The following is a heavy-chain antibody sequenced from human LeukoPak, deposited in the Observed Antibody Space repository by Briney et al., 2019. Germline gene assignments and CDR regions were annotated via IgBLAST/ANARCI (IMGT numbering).Heavy chain of an antibody. CDR2: INPSGGST. V-gene: IGHV1-46*01. J-gene: IGHJ4*02. CDR3: ARGGYYYDSSGYYYDEGIDY. D-gene: IGHD3-22*01. Sequence: AASVKVSCKASGYTFTSYYMHWVRQAPGQGLEWMGIINPSGGSTSYAQKFQGRVTMTRDTSTSTVYMELSSLRSEDTAVYYCARGGYYYDSSGYYYDEGIDYWGQGTLATVSS. CDR1: GYTFTSYY.